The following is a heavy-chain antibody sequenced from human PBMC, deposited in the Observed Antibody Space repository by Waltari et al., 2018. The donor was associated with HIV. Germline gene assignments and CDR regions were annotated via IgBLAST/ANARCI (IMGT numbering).Heavy chain of an antibody. V-gene: IGHV1-8*01. Sequence: QVQLVQSGAEVKKPGASVKVSCKASGYTFTSYDINWVRQATGQGLEWMGWMNPNRGNTGYAQKFQGRVTMTRNTSISRAYMGLSSLRSEDTAVYYCARIGYCSSTSCYYYYYYGMDVWGQGTTVTVSS. CDR2: MNPNRGNT. D-gene: IGHD2-2*03. J-gene: IGHJ6*02. CDR1: GYTFTSYD. CDR3: ARIGYCSSTSCYYYYYYGMDV.